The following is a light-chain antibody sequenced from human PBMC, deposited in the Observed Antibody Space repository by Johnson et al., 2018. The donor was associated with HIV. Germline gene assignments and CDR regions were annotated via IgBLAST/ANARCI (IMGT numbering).Light chain of an antibody. Sequence: QSVLTQPPSVSAASGQKATIFCSGSSSNIGNNYVSWYQQHSGTAPKLLIYENNKRPSGIHDRFSASKSGTSATLVIIGLQTGDEAVYYCGTWDTSLSAFYVFGTGTKVTVL. V-gene: IGLV1-51*02. CDR3: GTWDTSLSAFYV. J-gene: IGLJ1*01. CDR1: SSNIGNNY. CDR2: ENN.